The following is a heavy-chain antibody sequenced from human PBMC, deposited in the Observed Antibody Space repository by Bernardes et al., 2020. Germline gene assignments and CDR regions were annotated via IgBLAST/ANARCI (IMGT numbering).Heavy chain of an antibody. Sequence: ASVKVSCKASDYTFTNHGIVWVRQAPGQGLEWMGWISAYTGNTNYVQKFQGRVTMTTEASTNTAYLELRSLESDDTAVYYCARVQGGISGWYGVYYMDVWGNGTTVSVSS. J-gene: IGHJ6*03. CDR3: ARVQGGISGWYGVYYMDV. CDR2: ISAYTGNT. V-gene: IGHV1-18*01. D-gene: IGHD6-19*01. CDR1: DYTFTNHG.